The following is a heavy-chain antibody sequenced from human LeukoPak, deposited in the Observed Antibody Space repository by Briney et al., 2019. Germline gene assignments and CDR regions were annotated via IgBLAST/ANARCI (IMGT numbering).Heavy chain of an antibody. V-gene: IGHV3-33*01. Sequence: PGGSLRLSCAASGFTCSRYGMHWVRQAPGKGLEWVADIRYDGSNKYYADSVKGRFTISRDNSKNTLYLQMNGLRAEDTAVYYCARPSGQYGSGTYYDYYFDSWGQGTLVTVSS. CDR1: GFTCSRYG. CDR3: ARPSGQYGSGTYYDYYFDS. J-gene: IGHJ4*02. D-gene: IGHD3-10*01. CDR2: IRYDGSNK.